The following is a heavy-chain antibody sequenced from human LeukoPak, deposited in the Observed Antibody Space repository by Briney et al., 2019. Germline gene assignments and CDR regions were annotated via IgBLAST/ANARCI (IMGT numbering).Heavy chain of an antibody. J-gene: IGHJ4*02. Sequence: GGSLRLSCAASGFTFSSDWMHWVRQAPGKGLVWVSRISGDGSSKTYADSVKGRFTISRDNAKNTLYLQMNSLRAEDTAVYYCASDTYGGNFGFWGQGTLVTVSS. CDR1: GFTFSSDW. CDR3: ASDTYGGNFGF. D-gene: IGHD4-23*01. V-gene: IGHV3-74*01. CDR2: ISGDGSSK.